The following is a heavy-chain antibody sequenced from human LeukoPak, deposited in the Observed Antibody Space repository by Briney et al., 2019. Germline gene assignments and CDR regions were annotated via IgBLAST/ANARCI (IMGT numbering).Heavy chain of an antibody. Sequence: GGSLRLSCSASGFTFSSYAMHWVRQAPGKGLEYVSAISSNGGSTYYADSVKGRFTISRDNSKNTLYLQMSSLRAEDTAVYYCAKGPYYYDSSGYSGDYFDYWGQGTLVTVSS. D-gene: IGHD3-22*01. CDR1: GFTFSSYA. J-gene: IGHJ4*02. CDR2: ISSNGGST. V-gene: IGHV3-64D*06. CDR3: AKGPYYYDSSGYSGDYFDY.